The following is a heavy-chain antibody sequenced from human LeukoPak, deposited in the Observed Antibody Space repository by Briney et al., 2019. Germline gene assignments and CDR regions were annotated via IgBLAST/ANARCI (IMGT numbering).Heavy chain of an antibody. CDR1: GFTFSSYA. V-gene: IGHV3-23*01. CDR2: ISGSGGST. D-gene: IGHD2-15*01. Sequence: GGSLRLSCAASGFTFSSYAMSWVRQAPGKGMEWVSAISGSGGSTYYADSVKGRFTISRDNSKTTLYLQMNSLRAEDTAVYYCAPLLGIVQDWGQGTLVTVSS. CDR3: APLLGIVQD. J-gene: IGHJ1*01.